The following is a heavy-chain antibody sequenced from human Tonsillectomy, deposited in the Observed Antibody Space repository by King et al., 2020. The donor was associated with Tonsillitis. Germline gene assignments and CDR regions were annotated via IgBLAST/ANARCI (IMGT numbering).Heavy chain of an antibody. V-gene: IGHV4-59*08. CDR3: ARRNGYCSGGSCYYWYFDL. CDR2: IYYSGST. D-gene: IGHD2-15*01. J-gene: IGHJ2*01. Sequence: QLQESGPGLVKPSETLSLTCTVSGGSISSYYWSWIRQPPGKGLEWIGYIYYSGSTNYNPSLKSRVTISVDTSKNQFSLKLSSVTAADTAVYYCARRNGYCSGGSCYYWYFDLRGRGTLVTVSS. CDR1: GGSISSYY.